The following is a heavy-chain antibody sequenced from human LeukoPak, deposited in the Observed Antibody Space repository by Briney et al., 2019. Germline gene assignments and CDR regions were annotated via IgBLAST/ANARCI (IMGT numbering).Heavy chain of an antibody. V-gene: IGHV3-49*04. CDR3: TRDKDSGYTSGWLAY. CDR1: GFTFGDYA. D-gene: IGHD6-19*01. J-gene: IGHJ4*02. CDR2: IRSKAYGGTT. Sequence: GRSLRLSCTASGFTFGDYAMSWVRQAPGKGLEWVGFIRSKAYGGTTEYAASVKGRFTISRDDSKSIAYLQMNSLKTEDTAVYYCTRDKDSGYTSGWLAYWGQGTLVTVSS.